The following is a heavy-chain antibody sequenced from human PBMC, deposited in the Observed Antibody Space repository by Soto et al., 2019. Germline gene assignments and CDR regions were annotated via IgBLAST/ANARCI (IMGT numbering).Heavy chain of an antibody. CDR2: IKQDGSEK. V-gene: IGHV3-7*01. D-gene: IGHD4-17*01. J-gene: IGHJ5*02. CDR3: ASPPTNLDYGDDNWFDP. CDR1: GFTFSRYW. Sequence: GGSLRLSCAASGFTFSRYWMTWVRQAPGKGLEWVANIKQDGSEKYYGDSVKGRFIISRDNARNLVYLQMNSLRVEDTAVYYCASPPTNLDYGDDNWFDPWGQGTLVTVSS.